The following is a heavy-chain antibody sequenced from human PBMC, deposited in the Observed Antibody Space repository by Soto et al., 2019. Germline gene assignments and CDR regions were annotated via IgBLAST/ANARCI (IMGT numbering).Heavy chain of an antibody. Sequence: GGSLRLSCAASGFTFSSYAMHWVRQAPGKGLEWVAVISYDGSTKFYTDSVKGRFTIARDNAKNILYLQMNSLTIEDTAVFYCARSTSSTLNYYYGMDVWGQGTTVTVSS. CDR2: ISYDGSTK. CDR3: ARSTSSTLNYYYGMDV. V-gene: IGHV3-30*04. D-gene: IGHD6-6*01. CDR1: GFTFSSYA. J-gene: IGHJ6*02.